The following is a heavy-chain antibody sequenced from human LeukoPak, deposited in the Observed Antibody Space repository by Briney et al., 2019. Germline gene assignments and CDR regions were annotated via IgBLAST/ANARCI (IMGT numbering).Heavy chain of an antibody. V-gene: IGHV4-39*01. Sequence: SETLSLTCTVSGGSISSSSYYWGWIRQPPGKGLEWIVSIYYSGSTYYNPSLKSRVTISVDTSKNQFSLKLSSVTAADTAVYYCARRGGVVPAAILWDWFDPWGQGTLVTVSS. J-gene: IGHJ5*02. CDR1: GGSISSSSYY. D-gene: IGHD2-2*02. CDR2: IYYSGST. CDR3: ARRGGVVPAAILWDWFDP.